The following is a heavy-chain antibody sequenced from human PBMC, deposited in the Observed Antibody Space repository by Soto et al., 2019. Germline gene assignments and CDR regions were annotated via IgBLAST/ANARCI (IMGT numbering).Heavy chain of an antibody. J-gene: IGHJ3*02. CDR1: GFTFSSYS. Sequence: GGSLRLSCAASGFTFSSYSMNWVRQAPGKGLEWVSYISSSSTIYYADSVKGRFTISRDNAKNSLYLQMNSLRAEDTAVYYCARVSSGWYRGAFDIWGQGTMVTVSS. D-gene: IGHD6-19*01. CDR3: ARVSSGWYRGAFDI. CDR2: ISSSSTI. V-gene: IGHV3-48*01.